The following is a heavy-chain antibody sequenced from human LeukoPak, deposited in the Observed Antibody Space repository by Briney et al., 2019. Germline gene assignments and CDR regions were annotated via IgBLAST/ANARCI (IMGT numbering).Heavy chain of an antibody. J-gene: IGHJ4*02. CDR1: GDSISSALW. V-gene: IGHV4-4*02. CDR2: ISRDGST. D-gene: IGHD1-26*01. CDR3: TRSAGWYSFNY. Sequence: SETLSLICAVSGDSISSALWWNWVRQPPGKGMDWIGEISRDGSTKYNPSHKNRVTISKDNSKNQFSLKLNSGTAAYTAVYYGTRSAGWYSFNYWGQGGLITVSS.